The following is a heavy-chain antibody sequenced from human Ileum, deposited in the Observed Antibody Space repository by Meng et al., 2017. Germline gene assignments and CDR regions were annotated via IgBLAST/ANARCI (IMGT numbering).Heavy chain of an antibody. Sequence: VKPQDTVQVPVRPSETLALTLTDAGDSVRSSCCDWSWIRQSAGKGLEWIGYVYYNGVTNYNPSLRSRITTSIDTSKNQFSLKLSSVTAADTALYYCTRERSWSDFGYFDDWGRGTLVTVSS. J-gene: IGHJ4*02. V-gene: IGHV4-61*01. CDR3: TRERSWSDFGYFDD. D-gene: IGHD1-26*01. CDR2: VYYNGVT. CDR1: GDSVRSSCCD.